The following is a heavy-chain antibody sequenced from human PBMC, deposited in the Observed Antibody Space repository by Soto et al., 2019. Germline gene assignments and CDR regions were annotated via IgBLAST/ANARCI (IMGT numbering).Heavy chain of an antibody. CDR1: SGSISSSNW. J-gene: IGHJ4*02. CDR2: IYHSGST. Sequence: PSETLSLTCAVSSGSISSSNWWSWVRQPPGKGLEWIGEIYHSGSTNYNPSLKSRVTISVDKSKNQFSLKLSSVTAADTAVYYCATSPRYDILTGYRNLYYFDYWGQGTLVTVSS. V-gene: IGHV4-4*02. CDR3: ATSPRYDILTGYRNLYYFDY. D-gene: IGHD3-9*01.